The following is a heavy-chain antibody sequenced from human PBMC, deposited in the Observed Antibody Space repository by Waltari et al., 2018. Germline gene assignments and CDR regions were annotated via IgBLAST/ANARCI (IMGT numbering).Heavy chain of an antibody. CDR3: ARAHTGLYDAFDI. CDR1: GGSISSGGYY. Sequence: QVQLQESGPGLVKPSQTLSLTCTVSGGSISSGGYYWSWTRQHPGKGLGWIGYIYYSGSTYYNPSLKSLVTISVDTSKNQFSLKLSSVTAADTAVYYCARAHTGLYDAFDIWGQGTMVTVSS. CDR2: IYYSGST. V-gene: IGHV4-31*01. D-gene: IGHD3-16*01. J-gene: IGHJ3*02.